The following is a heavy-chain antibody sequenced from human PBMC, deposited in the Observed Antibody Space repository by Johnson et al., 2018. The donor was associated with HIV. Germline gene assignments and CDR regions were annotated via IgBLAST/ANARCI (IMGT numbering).Heavy chain of an antibody. CDR1: GFTFSSYA. CDR3: ARKVVTADDAFDI. V-gene: IGHV3-64*01. Sequence: VQLVESGGGLVQPGGSLRLSCAASGFTFSSYAMHWVRQAPGKGLEYVSAISRNGGSTYYANSVKGRFTISRDNSKNTLYLQMGSQRAEDMAVYYCARKVVTADDAFDIWGQGTMVTVSS. CDR2: ISRNGGST. D-gene: IGHD2-21*02. J-gene: IGHJ3*02.